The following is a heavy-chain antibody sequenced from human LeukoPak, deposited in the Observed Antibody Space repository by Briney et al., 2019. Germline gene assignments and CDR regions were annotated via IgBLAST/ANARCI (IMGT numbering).Heavy chain of an antibody. Sequence: KPSETLSLTCTVSSGAISSDNYYWGWIRQPPGKGLEWIGSINYSGTTYYNPSLKSRVSISVDTSRTQFSLRLSSVTAADTAVYYCARLSDYWGQGTLVTVSS. CDR1: SGAISSDNYY. J-gene: IGHJ4*02. CDR3: ARLSDY. V-gene: IGHV4-39*01. CDR2: INYSGTT.